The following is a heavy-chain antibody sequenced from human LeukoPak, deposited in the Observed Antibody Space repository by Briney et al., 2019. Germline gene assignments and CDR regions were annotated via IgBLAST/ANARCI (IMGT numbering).Heavy chain of an antibody. J-gene: IGHJ4*02. Sequence: GGSLRLSCAVSGFTFSSYSMNWVRRAPGKGLEWVSYISSSSSTIYYADSVKGRFTISRDNAKNSLYLQMNSLRAEDTAVYYCARDQGGGYSYGWQSFDYWGQGTLVTVSS. CDR2: ISSSSSTI. V-gene: IGHV3-48*04. CDR3: ARDQGGGYSYGWQSFDY. CDR1: GFTFSSYS. D-gene: IGHD5-18*01.